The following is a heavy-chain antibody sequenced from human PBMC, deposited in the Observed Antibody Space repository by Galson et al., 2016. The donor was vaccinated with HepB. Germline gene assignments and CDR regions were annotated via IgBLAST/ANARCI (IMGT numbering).Heavy chain of an antibody. D-gene: IGHD5-18*01. CDR3: ARDRRGYTYGQGGMDV. CDR2: IYSGGST. V-gene: IGHV3-53*01. CDR1: GFIISANY. J-gene: IGHJ6*02. Sequence: SLRLSCAASGFIISANYMSWVRRAPGKGLEWVSLIYSGGSTYYADSVKGRFTISRDNSKDTLYLQMNSLRVEDTAVYYCARDRRGYTYGQGGMDVWGQGTTVTVSS.